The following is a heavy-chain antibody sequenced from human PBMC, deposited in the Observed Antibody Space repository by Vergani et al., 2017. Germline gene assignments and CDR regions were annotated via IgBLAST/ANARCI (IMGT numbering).Heavy chain of an antibody. Sequence: EVQLVESGEGLVKPGGSLRLSCAASGFTFSGYWGTWVRQAPGKGLEWVANINQDGDETHYLDSVKGRFTISRDNAKNSVFLQMNSLRGEDTAVYYCARLHYGCNYLGKWGQGALVTVSS. J-gene: IGHJ4*02. CDR1: GFTFSGYW. CDR3: ARLHYGCNYLGK. V-gene: IGHV3-7*01. D-gene: IGHD4-23*01. CDR2: INQDGDET.